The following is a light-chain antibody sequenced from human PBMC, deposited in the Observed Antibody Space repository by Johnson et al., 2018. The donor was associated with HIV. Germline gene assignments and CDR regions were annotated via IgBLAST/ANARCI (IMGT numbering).Light chain of an antibody. V-gene: IGLV1-51*01. CDR1: SSNIGNNY. CDR3: GTWDSSLSALSV. J-gene: IGLJ1*01. Sequence: QSVLTQPPSVSAAPGQKVTISCSGSSSNIGNNYVSWYQQLPGTAPKLLIYDNNKRPSGIPDRFSGSKSGTSATLGITGLQTGDAADYYCGTWDSSLSALSVFGTGTKVTVL. CDR2: DNN.